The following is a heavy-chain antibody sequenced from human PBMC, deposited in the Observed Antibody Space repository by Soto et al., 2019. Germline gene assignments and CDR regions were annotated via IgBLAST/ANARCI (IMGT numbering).Heavy chain of an antibody. Sequence: GGSLRLSCAASGFTFSSYDMHWVRQATGKGLEWVSAIGTAGDTYYPGSVKGRFTISRENAKNSLYLQMNSLRAGDTAVYYCARGKYQLLWGADDAFDIWGQGTMVTVSS. CDR1: GFTFSSYD. V-gene: IGHV3-13*01. CDR3: ARGKYQLLWGADDAFDI. CDR2: IGTAGDT. D-gene: IGHD2-2*01. J-gene: IGHJ3*02.